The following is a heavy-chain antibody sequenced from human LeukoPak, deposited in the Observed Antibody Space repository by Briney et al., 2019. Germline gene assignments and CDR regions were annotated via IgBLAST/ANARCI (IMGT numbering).Heavy chain of an antibody. J-gene: IGHJ4*02. V-gene: IGHV4-39*01. CDR1: GGSISSSSYY. D-gene: IGHD5-24*01. CDR3: GRHSYRGWLQFFDY. CDR2: IYYSGTT. Sequence: SETLSLTCTVSGGSISSSSYYWGWIRQPPGKGLEWIGSIYYSGTTYYNPSLKSRVTISADTSKNQFSLKLSSVTAADTAVYYCGRHSYRGWLQFFDYWGQGTRVTVSS.